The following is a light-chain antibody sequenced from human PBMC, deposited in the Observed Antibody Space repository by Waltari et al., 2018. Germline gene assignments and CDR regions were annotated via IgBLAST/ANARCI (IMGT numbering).Light chain of an antibody. J-gene: IGLJ3*02. CDR2: MNK. V-gene: IGLV1-47*01. CDR1: TANIGSTY. Sequence: QSVLTPPPSASRTPWQRVTIPCSGSTANIGSTYVHWYQQLAGTAPKLLIYMNKQRPSGVPDRFSGSKSGTSASLAISGLRSEDEADYYCAAWDDRLSVVFGGGTKLTVL. CDR3: AAWDDRLSVV.